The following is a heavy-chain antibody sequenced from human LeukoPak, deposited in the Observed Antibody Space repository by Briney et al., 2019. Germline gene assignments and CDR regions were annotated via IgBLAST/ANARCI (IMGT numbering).Heavy chain of an antibody. V-gene: IGHV1-69*05. D-gene: IGHD2-21*02. CDR3: ARVRPKVTYYYYYMDV. Sequence: SVKVSCKASGGTFSSYAISWVRQAPGQGLEWMGGIIPIFGTANYAQKFQGRVTITTDESTSTAYMELSSLRSEDTAVYYCARVRPKVTYYYYYMDVWGKGTTVTVSS. CDR2: IIPIFGTA. J-gene: IGHJ6*03. CDR1: GGTFSSYA.